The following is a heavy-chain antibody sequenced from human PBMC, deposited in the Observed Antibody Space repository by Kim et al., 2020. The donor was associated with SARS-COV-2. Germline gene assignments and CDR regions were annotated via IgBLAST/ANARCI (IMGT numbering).Heavy chain of an antibody. V-gene: IGHV3-33*01. CDR3: ARGGSGYDLGGFDI. D-gene: IGHD5-12*01. J-gene: IGHJ3*02. Sequence: YGESMKGRFTISRDNSKNIVFLQMNSLRVGDTARYYCARGGSGYDLGGFDIWGQGTFVSVSS.